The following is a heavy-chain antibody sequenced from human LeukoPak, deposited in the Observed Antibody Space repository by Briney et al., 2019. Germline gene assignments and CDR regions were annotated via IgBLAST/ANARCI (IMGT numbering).Heavy chain of an antibody. CDR3: ARVGPWVNPDYYYYMEV. CDR2: ISGSGGSYI. V-gene: IGHV3-21*01. CDR1: GFTFSSYA. D-gene: IGHD1-14*01. Sequence: GGSLRLSCAASGFTFSSYAMSWVRQAPGKGLEWVSAISGSGGSYIYYADSVKGRFTTSRDNAKNSLYLQMNSLRAEDTAVYYCARVGPWVNPDYYYYMEVWGKGTTVTVSS. J-gene: IGHJ6*03.